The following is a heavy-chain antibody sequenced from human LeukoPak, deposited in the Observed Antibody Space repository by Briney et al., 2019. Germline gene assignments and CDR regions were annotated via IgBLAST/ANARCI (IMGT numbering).Heavy chain of an antibody. CDR1: GFTFSSYW. CDR3: ARGGPFWSHDY. CDR2: SNSDGSST. D-gene: IGHD3-3*01. J-gene: IGHJ4*02. V-gene: IGHV3-74*01. Sequence: GGSLRLSCAASGFTFSSYWMHWVRQAPGKGLVWVSRSNSDGSSTSYADSVKGRFTISRDNAKNTLYLQMNSLRAEDTAVYYCARGGPFWSHDYWGQGTMVTVSS.